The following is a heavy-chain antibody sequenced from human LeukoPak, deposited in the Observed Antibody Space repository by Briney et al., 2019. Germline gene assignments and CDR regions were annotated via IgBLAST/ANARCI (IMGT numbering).Heavy chain of an antibody. Sequence: SETLSLTCTVSGGSIDSSSYYWGWPRQPPGRGLEWIGIIYYSGTTSYNPSLKSRVAISADTSKNQFSLKLSSVTAADTAMYYCTRHNYYGSGRNIDFWGQGTLITVSS. J-gene: IGHJ4*02. CDR3: TRHNYYGSGRNIDF. V-gene: IGHV4-39*01. CDR2: IYYSGTT. D-gene: IGHD3-10*01. CDR1: GGSIDSSSYY.